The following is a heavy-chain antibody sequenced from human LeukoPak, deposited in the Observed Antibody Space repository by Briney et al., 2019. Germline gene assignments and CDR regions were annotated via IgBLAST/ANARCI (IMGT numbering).Heavy chain of an antibody. CDR3: ARGGGAAAGPYTWFDP. CDR2: IYYSGST. Sequence: KPSETLSLTCTVSGGSISRSNYYWGWIRQPPGKGLEWIGTIYYSGSTYYNPSLKSRVTISVDTSKNQFPLRLSSVTAADTAVYYCARGGGAAAGPYTWFDPWGQGTLVTVSS. J-gene: IGHJ5*02. D-gene: IGHD6-13*01. CDR1: GGSISRSNYY. V-gene: IGHV4-39*01.